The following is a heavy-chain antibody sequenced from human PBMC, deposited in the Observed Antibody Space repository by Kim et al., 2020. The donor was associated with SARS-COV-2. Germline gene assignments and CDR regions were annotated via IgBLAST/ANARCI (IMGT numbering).Heavy chain of an antibody. D-gene: IGHD3-10*01. CDR3: AVSITHWYFDL. CDR2: ISSSGSTI. J-gene: IGHJ2*01. CDR1: GFTFSSYE. Sequence: GGSLRLSCAASGFTFSSYEMNWVRQAPGKGLEWVSSISSSGSTIYYADSVKGRFTISRDNAKNSLYLQMNSLRAEDTAVYYCAVSITHWYFDLWGRGTLVTVSS. V-gene: IGHV3-48*03.